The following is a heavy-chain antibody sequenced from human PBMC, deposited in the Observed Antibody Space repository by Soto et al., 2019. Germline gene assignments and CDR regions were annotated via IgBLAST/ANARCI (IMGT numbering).Heavy chain of an antibody. D-gene: IGHD3-9*01. CDR3: ASAVRYFDRIDP. J-gene: IGHJ5*02. V-gene: IGHV4-34*01. Sequence: PSETLSLTCAVYGGSFSGYYWSWIRQPPGKGLEWIGEINHSGSTNYNPSLKSRVTISVDTSKNQFSLKLSSVTAADTAVYYCASAVRYFDRIDPWGQGTLVTVSS. CDR2: INHSGST. CDR1: GGSFSGYY.